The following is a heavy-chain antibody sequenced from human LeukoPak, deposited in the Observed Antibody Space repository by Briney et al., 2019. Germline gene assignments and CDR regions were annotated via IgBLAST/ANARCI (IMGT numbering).Heavy chain of an antibody. CDR2: ISAYNGNT. J-gene: IGHJ4*02. CDR1: GYTFTSYG. D-gene: IGHD3-9*01. V-gene: IGHV1-18*01. CDR3: ARGYDILTGYSDLDH. Sequence: ASMKVSYKASGYTFTSYGISWVRQAPGQGLEWMGWISAYNGNTNYAQKLQGRVTMTTDTSTSTAYMELRSLRSDDTAVYYCARGYDILTGYSDLDHWGQGTLVTVSS.